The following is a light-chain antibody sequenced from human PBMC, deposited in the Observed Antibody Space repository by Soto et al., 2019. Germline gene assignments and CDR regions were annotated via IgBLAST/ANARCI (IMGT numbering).Light chain of an antibody. CDR1: QNIYTW. J-gene: IGKJ1*01. CDR2: KAS. CDR3: QQYERYST. Sequence: QLTQSPSTLSASVGDRVTITCRASQNIYTWLAWYQQKPGIAPKLLIHKASTLESGVPSRLSGSGYGTEFTLTISGLQPEDSATYYCQQYERYSTFGQGTKV. V-gene: IGKV1-5*03.